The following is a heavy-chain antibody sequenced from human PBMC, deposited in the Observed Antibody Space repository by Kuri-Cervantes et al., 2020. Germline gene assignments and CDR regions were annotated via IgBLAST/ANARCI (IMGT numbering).Heavy chain of an antibody. CDR3: AEGVATGPLDY. CDR1: GGSISSSSYY. CDR2: IYYSGST. J-gene: IGHJ4*02. V-gene: IGHV4-39*07. Sequence: GSLRLSCTVSGGSISSSSYYWGWIRQPPGKGLEWIGSIYYSGSTYYNPSLESRVTISVDTSENQFSLKLSSVTAADTAVYYCAEGVATGPLDYWGQGTLVTVSS. D-gene: IGHD5-12*01.